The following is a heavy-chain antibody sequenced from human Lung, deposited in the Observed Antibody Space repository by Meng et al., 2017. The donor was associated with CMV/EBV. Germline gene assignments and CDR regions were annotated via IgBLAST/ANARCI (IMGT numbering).Heavy chain of an antibody. CDR3: ARDFRGGSGYYPPFDY. CDR2: ISSSSSYI. CDR1: GFTFSSYS. Sequence: SGFTFSSYSMNGVRQAPGKGMEWVSSISSSSSYIYYADSVKGRFTISRDNAKNSLYLQMNSLRAEDTAVYYCARDFRGGSGYYPPFDYWGQGTLVTVSS. J-gene: IGHJ4*02. V-gene: IGHV3-21*01. D-gene: IGHD3-22*01.